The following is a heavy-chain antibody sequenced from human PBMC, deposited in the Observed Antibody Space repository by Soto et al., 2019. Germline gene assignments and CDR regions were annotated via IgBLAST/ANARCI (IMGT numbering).Heavy chain of an antibody. CDR3: ANLPPSPDWFDP. CDR2: INPNSGAT. J-gene: IGHJ5*02. V-gene: IGHV1-2*06. Sequence: ASVKVSCKASGYTFTGYFIHWLRHAPGQGLEWMGRINPNSGATNYARKFQDRVTMTRDTSINTAYMELSSLRSDDTAIYYCANLPPSPDWFDPSGQVPLVTV. CDR1: GYTFTGYF.